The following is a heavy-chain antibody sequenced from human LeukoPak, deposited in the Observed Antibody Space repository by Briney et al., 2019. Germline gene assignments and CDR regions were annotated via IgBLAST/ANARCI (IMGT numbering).Heavy chain of an antibody. J-gene: IGHJ4*02. CDR3: VRYYYDSSGFPFFDY. CDR2: IKWDGGSI. Sequence: GGSLRHSCAASGFSFDEYGMSWVRQAPGKGLEWVSGIKWDGGSIGYGDSVKGRFTISRDNAKNSLYLQMNSLRAEDTALYHCVRYYYDSSGFPFFDYWGQGTLVTVSS. D-gene: IGHD3-22*01. V-gene: IGHV3-20*01. CDR1: GFSFDEYG.